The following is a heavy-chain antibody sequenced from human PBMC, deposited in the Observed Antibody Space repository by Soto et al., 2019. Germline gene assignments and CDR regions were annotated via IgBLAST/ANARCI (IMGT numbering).Heavy chain of an antibody. CDR3: TATAAGDYYYMDV. V-gene: IGHV3-73*01. D-gene: IGHD6-13*01. J-gene: IGHJ6*03. Sequence: GGSLRLSCAASGFTFSGSAMHWVRQASGKGLEWVGRIRSKGNSYATAYAASVKGRFTISREDSKNTAYLQMNSLKTEDTAVYYCTATAAGDYYYMDVWGKRTTVTGSS. CDR1: GFTFSGSA. CDR2: IRSKGNSYAT.